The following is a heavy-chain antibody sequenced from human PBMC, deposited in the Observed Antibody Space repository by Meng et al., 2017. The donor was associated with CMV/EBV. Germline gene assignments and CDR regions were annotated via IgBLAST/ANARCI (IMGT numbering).Heavy chain of an antibody. CDR3: ARMEVGGGSCYSDY. V-gene: IGHV1-18*01. CDR2: ISAYNGNT. CDR1: GYTFTSYG. D-gene: IGHD2-15*01. J-gene: IGHJ4*02. Sequence: HVQRVHCGVGGEKPGASVNVTCKASGYTFTSYGISWVRQAPGQGLEWMGWISAYNGNTNYAQKLQGRVTMTTDTSTSTAYMELRSLRSDDTAVYYCARMEVGGGSCYSDYWGQGTLVTVSS.